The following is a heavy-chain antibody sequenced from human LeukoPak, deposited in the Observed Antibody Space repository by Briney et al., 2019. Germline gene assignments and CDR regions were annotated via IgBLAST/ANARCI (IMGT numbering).Heavy chain of an antibody. V-gene: IGHV3-66*02. J-gene: IGHJ4*02. D-gene: IGHD6-6*01. Sequence: PGGSLRLSCAASGFTVSSNYMSWVRQAPGKGLEWVSVIYSGGSTYYADSVKGRFTISRDNSKNTLYLQMNSLRAEDTAVYYCARDPYSSSLYFDYWGQGNLVTVSS. CDR1: GFTVSSNY. CDR2: IYSGGST. CDR3: ARDPYSSSLYFDY.